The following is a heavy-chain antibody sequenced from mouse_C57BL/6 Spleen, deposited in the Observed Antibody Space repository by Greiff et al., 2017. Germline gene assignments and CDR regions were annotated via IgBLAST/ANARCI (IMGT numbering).Heavy chain of an antibody. V-gene: IGHV1-64*01. CDR3: ARETSY. CDR2: IHPNSGST. CDR1: GYTFTSYW. J-gene: IGHJ3*01. Sequence: VQLQQPGAELVKPGASVKLSCKASGYTFTSYWMHWVKQRPGQGLEWIGMIHPNSGSTNNNEKFKSKATLTVDKSSSTAYMQLSSLTSEDSAVYYCARETSYWGQGTLVTVSA.